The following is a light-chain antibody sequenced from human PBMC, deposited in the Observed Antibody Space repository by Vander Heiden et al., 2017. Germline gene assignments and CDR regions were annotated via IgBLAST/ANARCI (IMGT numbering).Light chain of an antibody. CDR3: QQYNSYPWT. Sequence: DIQMTPSPSTLSASVGDRVTITCRVSQSISSWLAWYQQRPGKAPKVLIYKASSLESGVPSRFSGGGSGTEFTLTIISLQPDDIATYYCQQYNSYPWTFGQGTKVELK. CDR2: KAS. CDR1: QSISSW. V-gene: IGKV1-5*03. J-gene: IGKJ1*01.